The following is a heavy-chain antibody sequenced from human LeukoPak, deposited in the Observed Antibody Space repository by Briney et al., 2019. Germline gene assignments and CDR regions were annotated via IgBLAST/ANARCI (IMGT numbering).Heavy chain of an antibody. J-gene: IGHJ4*02. CDR3: ARGLVSEYRGQDLENYFDY. V-gene: IGHV4-4*07. D-gene: IGHD5-12*01. CDR1: GGSISSYY. CDR2: IYASGST. Sequence: SETPSLTCTVSGGSISSYYWSWIRQPAGKGLEWIGRIYASGSTRYNPSLKSRVTMSLDTSRNQLSLRLSSVTAADTAVYYCARGLVSEYRGQDLENYFDYWGQGTLVTVSS.